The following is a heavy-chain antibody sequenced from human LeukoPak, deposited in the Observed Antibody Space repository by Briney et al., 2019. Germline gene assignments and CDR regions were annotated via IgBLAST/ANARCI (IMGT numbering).Heavy chain of an antibody. D-gene: IGHD6-13*01. CDR3: ARDRSRYSSTWGFDY. CDR2: ISYTGST. J-gene: IGHJ4*02. CDR1: GGSISSGDYY. V-gene: IGHV4-31*03. Sequence: SETLSFTCTVSGGSISSGDYYWSWIRQHPGKGLEWIGYISYTGSTYYNPSLKSRVTISADTSENQFSLKLSSVTAADTAVYYCARDRSRYSSTWGFDYWGQGTLVTVSS.